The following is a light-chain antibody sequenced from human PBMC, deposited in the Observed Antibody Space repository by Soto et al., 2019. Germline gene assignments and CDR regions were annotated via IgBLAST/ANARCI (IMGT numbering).Light chain of an antibody. J-gene: IGLJ1*01. CDR3: CAYAGSSTYPFV. CDR2: EVS. V-gene: IGLV2-23*02. Sequence: QSALTQPASVSGSPGQSITISCTGTSSDVGSNNLVSWYQQHPRKAPKLMLYEVSKRPSGVSNRFSGSKSGNTASLTISGLQAEDEADYYCCAYAGSSTYPFVFGTGTKLTVL. CDR1: SSDVGSNNL.